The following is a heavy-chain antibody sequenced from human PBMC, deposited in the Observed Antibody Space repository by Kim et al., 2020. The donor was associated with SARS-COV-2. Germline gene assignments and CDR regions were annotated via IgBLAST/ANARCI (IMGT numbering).Heavy chain of an antibody. V-gene: IGHV3-7*01. D-gene: IGHD2-8*02. CDR1: GFTFNIHW. Sequence: GGSLRLSCAASGFTFNIHWMNWIRQTPGKGLEWVANIKPDGSEKRYVDSVEGRFTISRDNAKNSVYLHMNSLRVDDTAVYYCARERIGWCSWGQGTLFAV. CDR3: ARERIGWCS. J-gene: IGHJ5*02. CDR2: IKPDGSEK.